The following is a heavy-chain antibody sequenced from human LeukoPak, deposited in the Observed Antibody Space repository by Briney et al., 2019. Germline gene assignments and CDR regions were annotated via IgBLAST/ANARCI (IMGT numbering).Heavy chain of an antibody. J-gene: IGHJ5*02. D-gene: IGHD1-26*01. V-gene: IGHV1-2*02. CDR3: ARARDLGAMSEGIDP. Sequence: ASVKVSCKASGYTFTGYYMHWVRQAPGQGLEWMGWINPNSGGTNSAQKFQGRVTMTRDTSINTAYMELNRLRSDDTAVYYCARARDLGAMSEGIDPWGQGTLDTVSS. CDR2: INPNSGGT. CDR1: GYTFTGYY.